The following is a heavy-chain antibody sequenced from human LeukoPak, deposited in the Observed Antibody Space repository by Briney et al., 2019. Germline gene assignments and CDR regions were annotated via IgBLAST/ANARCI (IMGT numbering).Heavy chain of an antibody. D-gene: IGHD6-19*01. CDR3: ARGYSSGWYDY. J-gene: IGHJ4*02. CDR1: GYTFTGYY. V-gene: IGHV1-2*02. Sequence: ASVKVSCKASGYTFTGYYMHWVRQAPGQGLEWMGWINPNSGGTNYAQKFQGRVTMTRDTSISTAYMELSSLRSEDMAVYYCARGYSSGWYDYWGQGTLVTVSS. CDR2: INPNSGGT.